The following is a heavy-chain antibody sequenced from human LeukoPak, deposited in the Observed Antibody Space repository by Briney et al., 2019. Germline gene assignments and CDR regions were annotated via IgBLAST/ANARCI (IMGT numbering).Heavy chain of an antibody. D-gene: IGHD6-19*01. J-gene: IGHJ4*02. V-gene: IGHV4-39*07. Sequence: SETLSLTCTVSGGSISSSSYYWGWIRLPPGKGLEWIGSIYYSGSTYYNPSLKSRVTISVDTSKNQFSLKLSSVTAADTAVYYCARVAVPRGWYYFDYWGQGTLVTVSS. CDR2: IYYSGST. CDR1: GGSISSSSYY. CDR3: ARVAVPRGWYYFDY.